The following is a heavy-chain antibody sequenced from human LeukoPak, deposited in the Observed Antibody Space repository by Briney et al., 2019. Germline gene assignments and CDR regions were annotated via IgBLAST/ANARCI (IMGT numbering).Heavy chain of an antibody. V-gene: IGHV4-4*07. CDR3: ARDYIVETGVVAFDI. Sequence: SETLPLTCSVSGGFISSYFWNWIRQPAGKGLEWVGHIYDGGKTNYNPSLRGRATISVDTSSNQFSLELRSVTAADTAVYYCARDYIVETGVVAFDIWGQGTMVSVSS. CDR2: IYDGGKT. J-gene: IGHJ3*02. D-gene: IGHD5-12*01. CDR1: GGFISSYF.